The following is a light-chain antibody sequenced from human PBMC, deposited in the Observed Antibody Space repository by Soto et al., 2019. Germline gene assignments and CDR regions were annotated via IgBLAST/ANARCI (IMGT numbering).Light chain of an antibody. V-gene: IGLV2-14*01. CDR2: GVS. J-gene: IGLJ1*01. Sequence: QSALTQPASVSGSPGQSITISCTGTISDFVVYNYVSWYQQHPGKAPKLMIYGVSNRPSGVSDRFSGSKSANTASLTISGLQAEDEADYYCSSYTSGSLRVFGTGTKVTVL. CDR1: ISDFVVYNY. CDR3: SSYTSGSLRV.